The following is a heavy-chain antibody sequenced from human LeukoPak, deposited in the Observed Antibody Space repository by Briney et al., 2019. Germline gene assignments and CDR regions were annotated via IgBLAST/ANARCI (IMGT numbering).Heavy chain of an antibody. D-gene: IGHD3-16*02. V-gene: IGHV3-30*04. Sequence: PGGSLRLSCAASGFTFSSYAMHWVRQAPGKGLDWVAVISYDGSNKYYADSVKGRFTISRDNSKNTLYLQMNSLRAEDTAVYYCARGGAGDYVWGSYRYTVFDYWGQGTLVTVSS. CDR1: GFTFSSYA. CDR2: ISYDGSNK. CDR3: ARGGAGDYVWGSYRYTVFDY. J-gene: IGHJ4*02.